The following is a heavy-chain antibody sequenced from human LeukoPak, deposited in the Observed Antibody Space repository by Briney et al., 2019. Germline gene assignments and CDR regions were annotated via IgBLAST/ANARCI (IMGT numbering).Heavy chain of an antibody. CDR3: ARAAYTAAYDL. CDR1: GFTFSTYW. CDR2: MKGDGSEK. Sequence: PGGSLRLSCVASGFTFSTYWMTWVRQAPGKGLEWVANMKGDGSEKHYVDSVKGRFTISRDSAKSSLYLQMNSLRAEDSAVYYCARAAYTAAYDLWGQGTMVTVSS. V-gene: IGHV3-7*01. D-gene: IGHD3-16*01. J-gene: IGHJ3*01.